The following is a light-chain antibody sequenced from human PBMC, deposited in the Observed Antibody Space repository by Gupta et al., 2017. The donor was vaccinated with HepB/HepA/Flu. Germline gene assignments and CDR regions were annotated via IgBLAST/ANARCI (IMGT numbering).Light chain of an antibody. CDR3: ASWDSSLSALV. J-gene: IGLJ2*01. CDR1: SANIGNDY. Sequence: QSVLTQPPSVWAAPGRKVTISCSGSSANIGNDYVSWYQQLPGPPPKLLIYDNNKRPSGIPDRFSGSTSGTSASLSITRLQTEDEADYYCASWDSSLSALVFGGGTKLTVL. CDR2: DNN. V-gene: IGLV1-51*02.